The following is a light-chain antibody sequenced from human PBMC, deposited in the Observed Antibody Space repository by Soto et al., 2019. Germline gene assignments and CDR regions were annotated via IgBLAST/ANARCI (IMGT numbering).Light chain of an antibody. CDR2: GAV. CDR1: QNIRSNY. Sequence: EIVLTQSTGTLSLSPGQRATLSCRASQNIRSNYVAWFQQTPGQAPRLLIYGAVNKASGIPDRFSGSGSGTEFTLTSRSLEPEDFVVYYCQQDHSPPLTFGQGTKVEIK. V-gene: IGKV3-20*01. CDR3: QQDHSPPLT. J-gene: IGKJ1*01.